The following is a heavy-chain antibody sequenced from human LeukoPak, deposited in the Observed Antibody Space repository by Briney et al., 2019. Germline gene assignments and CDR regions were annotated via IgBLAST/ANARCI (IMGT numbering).Heavy chain of an antibody. D-gene: IGHD3-3*01. V-gene: IGHV4-59*01. Sequence: PSETLSLTCTVSGGSISGYYWSWIRQPPGKGLEWIGYIYYSGNTNYNPSLKSRVTLSVDTSTNQLFLKLSSVTAADTAVYYCARSQGRDDFWSGYYSFDPWGQGTLVTVSS. J-gene: IGHJ5*02. CDR2: IYYSGNT. CDR1: GGSISGYY. CDR3: ARSQGRDDFWSGYYSFDP.